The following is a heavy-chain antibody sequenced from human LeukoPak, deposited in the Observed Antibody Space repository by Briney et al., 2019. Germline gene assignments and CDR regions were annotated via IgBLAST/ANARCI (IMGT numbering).Heavy chain of an antibody. Sequence: SETLSLTCAVSGGSISSSNWWSWVRQPPGKGLEWIGEIYHSGSTYYNPSLKSRVTISLDKSKNQFSLKLSSVTAADTAVYYCATGGVRGAPYYFDYWGQEILVTVSS. D-gene: IGHD3-10*01. CDR2: IYHSGST. J-gene: IGHJ4*02. V-gene: IGHV4-4*02. CDR3: ATGGVRGAPYYFDY. CDR1: GGSISSSNW.